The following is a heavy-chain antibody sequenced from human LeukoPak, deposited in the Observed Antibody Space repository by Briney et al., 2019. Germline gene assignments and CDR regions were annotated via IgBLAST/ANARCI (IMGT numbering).Heavy chain of an antibody. CDR1: GFTFSRSA. CDR2: NSGSGGSV. D-gene: IGHD3-10*01. Sequence: PGGSLRLSCSASGFTFSRSAMSWVRQAPGKGLEWVAANSGSGGSVYYADSVKGRFTISRDNSKNTLYLQMNSLRAEDTALYYCAKGSLSLVRGVLDYWGQGTLVSVSS. CDR3: AKGSLSLVRGVLDY. V-gene: IGHV3-23*01. J-gene: IGHJ4*02.